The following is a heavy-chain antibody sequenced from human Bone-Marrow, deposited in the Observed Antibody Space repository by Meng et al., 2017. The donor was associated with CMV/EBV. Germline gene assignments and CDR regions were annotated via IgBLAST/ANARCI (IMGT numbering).Heavy chain of an antibody. CDR3: AKAGVYGSGGSCYSSGYFDY. V-gene: IGHV3-23*01. D-gene: IGHD2-15*01. Sequence: GGSLRSSWAASGFTFSSYAMSWVRQAPGKGLECVSAISGSGGSTYYADSVKGRFTISRDNSKNTLYLQMNSLRAEDTAVYYCAKAGVYGSGGSCYSSGYFDYWGQGTLVTVSS. CDR2: ISGSGGST. CDR1: GFTFSSYA. J-gene: IGHJ4*02.